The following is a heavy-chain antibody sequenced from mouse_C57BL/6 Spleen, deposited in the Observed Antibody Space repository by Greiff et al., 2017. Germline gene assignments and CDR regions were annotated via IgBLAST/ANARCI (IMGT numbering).Heavy chain of an antibody. CDR2: IDPEGGDT. CDR3: TTGGYHTFYYFDY. Sequence: EVQLQQSGAELVRPGASVKLSCTASGFNIKDYYMHWVKQRPEQGLEWIGRIDPEGGDTEYAPKFQGKATMTADTSSNTAYLQPSSLTSEDTAVYYGTTGGYHTFYYFDYWGQGTTLTVSS. CDR1: GFNIKDYY. J-gene: IGHJ2*01. V-gene: IGHV14-1*01. D-gene: IGHD2-12*01.